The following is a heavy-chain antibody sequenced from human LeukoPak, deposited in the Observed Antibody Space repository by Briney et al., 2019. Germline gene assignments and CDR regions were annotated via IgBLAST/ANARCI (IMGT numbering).Heavy chain of an antibody. Sequence: GGSLRLSCAASGFTFDDYAMHWVRQAPGKGLEWVSGISWNGGNIGYADSVKGRFTISRDNAKNSLFLQMNSLRAEDTAVYYCARAGGTYYGIAFDIWGQGTMVTVSS. CDR1: GFTFDDYA. CDR2: ISWNGGNI. J-gene: IGHJ3*02. D-gene: IGHD1-26*01. CDR3: ARAGGTYYGIAFDI. V-gene: IGHV3-9*01.